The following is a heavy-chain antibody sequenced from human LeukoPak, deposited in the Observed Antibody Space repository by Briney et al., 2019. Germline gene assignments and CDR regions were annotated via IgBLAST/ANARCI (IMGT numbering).Heavy chain of an antibody. J-gene: IGHJ4*02. V-gene: IGHV4-39*01. CDR3: ASDNRCGGDCYGY. D-gene: IGHD2-21*01. CDR2: IYYSGST. Sequence: SETLSLTCTVSGGSISSSGYYWGWIRQPPGKGLEWIGSIYYSGSTYYNPSLKSRVTISVDTSKNQFSLRLSSVAAADTAVYYCASDNRCGGDCYGYWGQGTLVTVSS. CDR1: GGSISSSGYY.